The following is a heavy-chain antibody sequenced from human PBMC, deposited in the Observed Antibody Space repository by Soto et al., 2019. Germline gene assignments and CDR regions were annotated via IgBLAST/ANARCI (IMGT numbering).Heavy chain of an antibody. CDR3: ARVSTEGATTRSGFDY. CDR1: GGSISSYY. CDR2: IYYSGST. Sequence: SETLSLTCTVSGGSISSYYWSWIRQPPGKGLEWIGYIYYSGSTNYNPSLKSRVTISVDTSKNQFSLKLSSVTAADTAVYYCARVSTEGATTRSGFDYWGQGTLVTVSS. J-gene: IGHJ4*02. V-gene: IGHV4-59*01. D-gene: IGHD1-26*01.